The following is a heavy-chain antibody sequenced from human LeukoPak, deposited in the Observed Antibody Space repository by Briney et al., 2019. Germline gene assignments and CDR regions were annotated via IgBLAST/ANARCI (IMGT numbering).Heavy chain of an antibody. J-gene: IGHJ5*02. CDR2: IKPDGSEK. CDR3: AKDRVAAGINWFDP. D-gene: IGHD6-13*01. V-gene: IGHV3-7*03. CDR1: GFTFSQYW. Sequence: GGSLRLSCAASGFTFSQYWMSWVRQAPGKGLEWVANIKPDGSEKHYVDSVKGRFSISRDNSKNTLYLQMNSLRAEDTAVYYCAKDRVAAGINWFDPWGHGTLVTVSS.